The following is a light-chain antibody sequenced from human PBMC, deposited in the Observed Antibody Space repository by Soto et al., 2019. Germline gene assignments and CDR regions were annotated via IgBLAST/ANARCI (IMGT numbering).Light chain of an antibody. CDR1: SSDVGEENY. CDR2: EVS. Sequence: QSALTQPPSASGSPGQSVTITCSGTSSDVGEENYVSWYQQHPGKVPKLILYEVSKRPSGVPDRLSGSRSGNTASLTVSGLQAEDEADYYCSSFAGSPVVFGGGTQLTVL. J-gene: IGLJ2*01. V-gene: IGLV2-8*01. CDR3: SSFAGSPVV.